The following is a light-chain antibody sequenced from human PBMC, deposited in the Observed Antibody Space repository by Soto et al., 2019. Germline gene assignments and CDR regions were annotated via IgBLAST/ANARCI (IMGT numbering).Light chain of an antibody. V-gene: IGLV2-14*01. CDR3: SSYTRSTTEV. CDR2: EVS. CDR1: SSDVGGYNY. J-gene: IGLJ2*01. Sequence: QSALTQPASVPGSPGQSITISCIGTSSDVGGYNYVSWYQQHPGKAPKLMLYEVSNRPSGVSNRFSGSKSGNTASLTISGLQPEDEADYYCSSYTRSTTEVFGGGTKVTVL.